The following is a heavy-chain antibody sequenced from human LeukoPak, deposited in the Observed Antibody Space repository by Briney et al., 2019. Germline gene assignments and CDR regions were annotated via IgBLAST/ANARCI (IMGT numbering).Heavy chain of an antibody. CDR3: AKDNGRSSWYDAFDI. D-gene: IGHD6-13*01. CDR2: ISWNSGSI. V-gene: IGHV3-9*01. J-gene: IGHJ3*02. Sequence: GGSLRLSCAASGFTFDDYAMHWVRQVPGKGLEWVSGISWNSGSIGYADSVKGRFTISRDSAKNSLYLQVNSLRAEDTALYYCAKDNGRSSWYDAFDIWGQGTMVTVSS. CDR1: GFTFDDYA.